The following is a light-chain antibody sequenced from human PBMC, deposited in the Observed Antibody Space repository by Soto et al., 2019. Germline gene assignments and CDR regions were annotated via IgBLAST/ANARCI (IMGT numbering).Light chain of an antibody. Sequence: VMTQSPANLSVSPGEGVTLFCRASQNVANNIAWYQMKPAQPPRLLIYATSTKATGIPATFSGSGSETQFSLTISSLQSEDSAVYYYQHYYHCGLSFGGGTKVEI. CDR1: QNVANN. CDR3: QHYYHCGLS. CDR2: ATS. V-gene: IGKV3D-15*01. J-gene: IGKJ4*01.